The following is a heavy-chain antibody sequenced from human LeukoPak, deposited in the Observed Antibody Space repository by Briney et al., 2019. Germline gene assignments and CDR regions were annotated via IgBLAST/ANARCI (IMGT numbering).Heavy chain of an antibody. CDR3: AREFLDSSFDY. J-gene: IGHJ4*02. Sequence: GRSLRLSCASSGFTFSSYGMHWVRQAPGKGLEWVAVIWYDGSNKYYADSVKGRFTISRDNSKNTLYLQMNSLRAEDTAVYYCAREFLDSSFDYCGQGTLVTVSS. CDR2: IWYDGSNK. CDR1: GFTFSSYG. D-gene: IGHD6-13*01. V-gene: IGHV3-33*01.